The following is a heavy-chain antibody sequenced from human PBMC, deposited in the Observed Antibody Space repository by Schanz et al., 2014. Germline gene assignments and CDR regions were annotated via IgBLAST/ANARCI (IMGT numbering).Heavy chain of an antibody. CDR3: AKQHIVRGVIYLNWFDS. V-gene: IGHV3-11*06. CDR1: GFTFSDYY. J-gene: IGHJ5*01. CDR2: VSSSSSYT. Sequence: QVQLVESGGGLVKPGGSLRLSCAASGFTFSDYYMSWIRRAPGKGLEWVSYVSSSSSYTHYADSVKGRFTISRDNAKNSLYLQMNSLRPEDTAVYYCAKQHIVRGVIYLNWFDSWGQGTLXTVSS. D-gene: IGHD3-10*01.